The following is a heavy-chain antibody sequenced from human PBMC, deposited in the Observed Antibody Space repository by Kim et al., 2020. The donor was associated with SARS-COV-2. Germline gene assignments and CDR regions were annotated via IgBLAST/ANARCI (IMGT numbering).Heavy chain of an antibody. V-gene: IGHV3-53*01. J-gene: IGHJ4*02. CDR3: ARTYNTFVY. Sequence: IYSGGSTYYADSVKGQFTISRDNSKNTLYLQMNSLRAEDTAVYYCARTYNTFVYWGQGTLVTVSS. D-gene: IGHD1-1*01. CDR2: IYSGGST.